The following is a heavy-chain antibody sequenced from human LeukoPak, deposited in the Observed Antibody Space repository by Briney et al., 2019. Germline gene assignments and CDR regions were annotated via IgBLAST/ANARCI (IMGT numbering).Heavy chain of an antibody. CDR2: IYNSGST. D-gene: IGHD3-22*01. V-gene: IGHV4-61*01. Sequence: SETLSLICIVSGGSVNSNTYYWSWIRQPPGKGLEWIGYIYNSGSTNYNPSLKSRVTISVDTSKNQFSLKLSSVTAADTAVYYCARDTKYDTSGYYYWGQGTLVTVSS. CDR1: GGSVNSNTYY. J-gene: IGHJ4*02. CDR3: ARDTKYDTSGYYY.